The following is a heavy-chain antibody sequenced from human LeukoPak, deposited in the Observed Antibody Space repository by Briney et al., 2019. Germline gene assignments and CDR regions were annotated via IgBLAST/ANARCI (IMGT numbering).Heavy chain of an antibody. V-gene: IGHV3-23*01. J-gene: IGHJ4*02. D-gene: IGHD1-26*01. CDR1: GFTFTNHG. Sequence: GGSLRISCAASGFTFTNHGMTWVRQAPGKGLEWVSAISGSGGSTYYADSVKGRFTISRDNSKNTLYLQMNSLRAEDTAVYYCAKGDPGAILARAFDYWGQGTLVTVSS. CDR2: ISGSGGST. CDR3: AKGDPGAILARAFDY.